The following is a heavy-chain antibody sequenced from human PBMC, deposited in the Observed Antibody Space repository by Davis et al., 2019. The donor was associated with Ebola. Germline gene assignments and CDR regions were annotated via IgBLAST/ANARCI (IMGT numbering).Heavy chain of an antibody. CDR1: GFTFSNYW. J-gene: IGHJ6*04. CDR2: INTDGSRT. D-gene: IGHD3-3*01. Sequence: GESLKISCAASGFTFSNYWMHWVRQPPGKGLVWVSRINTDGSRTTYADSVKGRFTISRDNSKKTLYLQMNSLRAEDTAVYYCAKSGLSFGVVKYHYGMDVWGKGTTVTVSS. CDR3: AKSGLSFGVVKYHYGMDV. V-gene: IGHV3-74*01.